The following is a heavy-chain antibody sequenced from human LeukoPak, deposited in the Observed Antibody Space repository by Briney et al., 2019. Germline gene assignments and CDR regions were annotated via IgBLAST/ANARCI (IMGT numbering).Heavy chain of an antibody. CDR3: ARRLSCGGDCYYFDY. Sequence: ASVKVSCKASGGTFSSYAISWVRQAPGQGLEWMGGIIPIFGTANYAQKLQGRVTITADKSTSTAYMELSSLRSEDAAVYYCARRLSCGGDCYYFDYWGQGTLVTVSS. V-gene: IGHV1-69*06. D-gene: IGHD2-21*02. J-gene: IGHJ4*02. CDR2: IIPIFGTA. CDR1: GGTFSSYA.